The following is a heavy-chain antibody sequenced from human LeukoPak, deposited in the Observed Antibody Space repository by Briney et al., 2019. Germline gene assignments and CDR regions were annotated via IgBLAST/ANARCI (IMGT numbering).Heavy chain of an antibody. Sequence: PGGSLRLSCAASGFTFSSYWMSWVRQAPGKGLEWVANIKQDGSEKYYVDSVKGRFTISRDNAKNSLYLQMNSLRAEDTAVYYCAREHLGSQLPPDYWGQGTLVTVSS. CDR2: IKQDGSEK. CDR1: GFTFSSYW. J-gene: IGHJ4*02. CDR3: AREHLGSQLPPDY. V-gene: IGHV3-7*01. D-gene: IGHD2-2*01.